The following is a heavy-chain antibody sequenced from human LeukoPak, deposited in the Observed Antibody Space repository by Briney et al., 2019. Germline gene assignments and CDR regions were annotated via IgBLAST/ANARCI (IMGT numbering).Heavy chain of an antibody. CDR1: GFTFSSYA. CDR2: ISYDGSNK. V-gene: IGHV3-30*04. CDR3: ARRSSRQDWYFDL. J-gene: IGHJ2*01. Sequence: GGSLRLSCAASGFTFSSYAMHWVRQAPGKGLEWVAVISYDGSNKYYADSVKGRFTISRDNSKNTLYLQMNSLRAEDTAVYYCARRSSRQDWYFDLWGRGTLVTVSS. D-gene: IGHD6-13*01.